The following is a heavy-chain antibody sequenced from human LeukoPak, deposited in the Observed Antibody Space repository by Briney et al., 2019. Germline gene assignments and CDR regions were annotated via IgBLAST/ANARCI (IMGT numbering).Heavy chain of an antibody. CDR3: ATSISTWYVA. J-gene: IGHJ5*02. D-gene: IGHD2-2*01. CDR2: ILPIIGVA. Sequence: SVKVSCKTSGGTFNRDAVHWVRQAPGQGLEWMGRILPIIGVANYEKKFQGRVTIIADKSTNTVYMDLSSLTSEDTAVYYCATSISTWYVAWGQGTLVTVSS. CDR1: GGTFNRDA. V-gene: IGHV1-69*04.